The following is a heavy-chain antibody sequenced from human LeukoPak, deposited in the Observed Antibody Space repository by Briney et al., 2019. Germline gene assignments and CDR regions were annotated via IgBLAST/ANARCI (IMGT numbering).Heavy chain of an antibody. CDR1: GYSFTSYW. CDR3: ARHSAGIVVAGK. Sequence: GESLKISCMGSGYSFTSYWIRWVRQMPREGLEWMGRIDPSDSYTNYSPSFQGHVTISADKSISTVYLQWSSLKASDTAMYYCARHSAGIVVAGKWGQGTLVTVSS. CDR2: IDPSDSYT. D-gene: IGHD6-19*01. V-gene: IGHV5-10-1*01. J-gene: IGHJ4*02.